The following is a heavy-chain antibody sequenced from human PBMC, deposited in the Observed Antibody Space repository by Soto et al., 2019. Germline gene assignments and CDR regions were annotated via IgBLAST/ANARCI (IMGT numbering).Heavy chain of an antibody. Sequence: LRLSSVAPVFTFSSYAMTWVRQAPGKGLEGVSLMSGSGRKIIYADSVRVRLTISRDNAKNTLYLQMRSLRLEDPAVNYCVKDPVEGGTVVDWFDYWGQGTLVTVSS. V-gene: IGHV3-23*01. CDR3: VKDPVEGGTVVDWFDY. CDR1: VFTFSSYA. J-gene: IGHJ4*02. D-gene: IGHD3-9*01. CDR2: MSGSGRKI.